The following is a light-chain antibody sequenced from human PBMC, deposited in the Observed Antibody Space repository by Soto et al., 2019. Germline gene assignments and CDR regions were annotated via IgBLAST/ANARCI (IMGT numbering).Light chain of an antibody. J-gene: IGLJ2*01. CDR3: CSYAGSYNLI. V-gene: IGLV2-11*01. CDR2: DVS. Sequence: QSALTQPRSVSGSPGQSVTISCTGTSSDVGGYNYVSWYQQHPGKAPKLMIYDVSKRPSGVPDHFSGSKSGNTASLTISGLQAEDEADYYCCSYAGSYNLIFGGGTKLTVL. CDR1: SSDVGGYNY.